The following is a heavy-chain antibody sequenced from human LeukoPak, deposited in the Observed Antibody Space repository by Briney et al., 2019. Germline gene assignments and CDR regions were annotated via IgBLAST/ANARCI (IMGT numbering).Heavy chain of an antibody. Sequence: SETLSLTCTVSGGSISSYYWSWIRQPAGKGLEWIGRIYTSGSTNYNPSLKSRVTMSVDTSKNQFSLKLSSVTAADTAVYYCARGLRNRSSGTRFDVFDIWGQGTMVTVSS. CDR1: GGSISSYY. D-gene: IGHD6-6*01. CDR3: ARGLRNRSSGTRFDVFDI. J-gene: IGHJ3*02. CDR2: IYTSGST. V-gene: IGHV4-4*07.